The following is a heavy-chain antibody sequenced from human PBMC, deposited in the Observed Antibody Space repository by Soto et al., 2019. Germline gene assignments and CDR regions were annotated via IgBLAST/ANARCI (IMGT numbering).Heavy chain of an antibody. Sequence: KPGGSLRLSCAASGFTLSSYSMNWVRQAPRKVLEWVSSISSSSSYIYYADSVKGRFTISRDDAKNSLYLQMNSLRAEDTAVYHCARDHDPRRYYYYGMDVWGQGTTVTFSS. V-gene: IGHV3-21*01. CDR3: ARDHDPRRYYYYGMDV. CDR1: GFTLSSYS. J-gene: IGHJ6*02. CDR2: ISSSSSYI. D-gene: IGHD1-1*01.